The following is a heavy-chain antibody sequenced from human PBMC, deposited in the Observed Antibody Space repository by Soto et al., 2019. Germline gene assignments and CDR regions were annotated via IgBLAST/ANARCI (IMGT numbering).Heavy chain of an antibody. V-gene: IGHV1-69*01. CDR3: ARNGYGDPELYYYGMDV. CDR2: IIPIFGTA. CDR1: GGTFSSYA. J-gene: IGHJ6*02. D-gene: IGHD4-17*01. Sequence: QVQLVQSGAEVKKPGSSVKVSCKASGGTFSSYAISWVRQSPGQGLEWMGGIIPIFGTANYAQQSQGRVTITADESTSTAYMDLSSLRSEDTAVYYCARNGYGDPELYYYGMDVWGQGTTVTVSS.